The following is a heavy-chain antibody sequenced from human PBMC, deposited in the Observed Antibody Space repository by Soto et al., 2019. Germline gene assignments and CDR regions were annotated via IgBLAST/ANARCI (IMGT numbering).Heavy chain of an antibody. CDR2: IYYSGST. V-gene: IGHV4-39*01. D-gene: IGHD6-13*01. CDR3: ARRGSSSWYEYYYYYGMDV. CDR1: GGSISSSSYT. Sequence: PSETLALTCTVAGGSISSSSYTWGWIRQPRGKGLEWIGSIYYSGSTYYNPSLKSRVTISVDTSKNQFSLKLSSVTAADTAVYYCARRGSSSWYEYYYYYGMDVWGQGTTVT. J-gene: IGHJ6*02.